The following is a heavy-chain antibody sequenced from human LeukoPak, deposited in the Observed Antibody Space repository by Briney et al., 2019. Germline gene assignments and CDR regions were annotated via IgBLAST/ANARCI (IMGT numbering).Heavy chain of an antibody. CDR2: IYPDDSDT. J-gene: IGHJ5*02. D-gene: IGHD3-10*01. V-gene: IGHV5-51*01. CDR1: GYSFTTYW. CDR3: VRQRGASGTINLFDP. Sequence: GESLKFSCKTSGYSFTTYWIGWVRQMPGTGLEWVGAIYPDDSDTRYSPSFQGQVVISADKSLRTAYLQWNTLTSSDTARQYSVRQRGASGTINLFDPWGQGTLVTVSS.